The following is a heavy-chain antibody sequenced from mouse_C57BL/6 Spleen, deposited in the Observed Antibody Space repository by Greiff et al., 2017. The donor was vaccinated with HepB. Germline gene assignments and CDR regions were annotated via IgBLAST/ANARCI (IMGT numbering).Heavy chain of an antibody. D-gene: IGHD1-1*01. J-gene: IGHJ2*01. CDR2: ISSGSSTI. Sequence: DVHLVESGGGLVKPGGSLKLSCAASGFTFSDYGMHWVRQAPEKGLEWVAYISSGSSTIYYADTVKGRFTISRDNAKNTLFLQMTSLRSEDTAMYYCARGGLYYGRSPLDYWGQGTTLTVSS. V-gene: IGHV5-17*01. CDR1: GFTFSDYG. CDR3: ARGGLYYGRSPLDY.